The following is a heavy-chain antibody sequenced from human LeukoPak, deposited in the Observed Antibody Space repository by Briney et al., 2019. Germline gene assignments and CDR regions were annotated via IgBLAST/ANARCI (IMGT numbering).Heavy chain of an antibody. D-gene: IGHD6-19*01. CDR1: GYTSTGYY. J-gene: IGHJ4*02. CDR2: INPNSGGT. V-gene: IGHV1-2*02. CDR3: ARDFPGIAVAGDDY. Sequence: ASVKVSCKASGYTSTGYYMHWVRQAPGQGLEWMGWINPNSGGTNYAQKFQGRVTMTRDTSISTAYMELSRLRSDDTAVYYCARDFPGIAVAGDDYWGQGTLVTVSS.